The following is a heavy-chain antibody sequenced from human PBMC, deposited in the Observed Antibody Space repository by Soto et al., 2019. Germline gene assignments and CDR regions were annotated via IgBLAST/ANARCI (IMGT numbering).Heavy chain of an antibody. CDR2: IFTGGST. J-gene: IGHJ3*02. CDR3: ARDRYSSGWVDAFDI. CDR1: GFTVSSNY. D-gene: IGHD6-19*01. Sequence: EVQLVESGGGLVQPGGSLRLSCAASGFTVSSNYMSWVRQAPGKGLEWVSVIFTGGSTYYADSVKGRFTISRHTSKITVYLQMNSLRAEDTAVYYCARDRYSSGWVDAFDIWGQGTMVTVSS. V-gene: IGHV3-53*04.